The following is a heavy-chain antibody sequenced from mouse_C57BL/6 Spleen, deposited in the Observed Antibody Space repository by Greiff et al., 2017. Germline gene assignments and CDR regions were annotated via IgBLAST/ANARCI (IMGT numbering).Heavy chain of an antibody. J-gene: IGHJ2*01. Sequence: EVKLVESGGGLVKPGGSLKLSCAASGFTFSSYAMSWVRQTPEKRLEWVATISDGGSYTYYPDNVKGRFTISRDNAKNTLYLQMSHLKSEDTAMYYCARGKIYDGYYFDYWGQGTTLTVSS. V-gene: IGHV5-4*03. CDR2: ISDGGSYT. CDR1: GFTFSSYA. D-gene: IGHD2-3*01. CDR3: ARGKIYDGYYFDY.